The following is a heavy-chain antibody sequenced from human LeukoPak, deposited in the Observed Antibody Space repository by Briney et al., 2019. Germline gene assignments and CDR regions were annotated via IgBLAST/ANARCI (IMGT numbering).Heavy chain of an antibody. J-gene: IGHJ4*02. CDR1: GFIFNKHA. V-gene: IGHV3-23*01. D-gene: IGHD4/OR15-4a*01. CDR2: LSGSGSST. CDR3: AKERDYGPADY. Sequence: GGSLRLSCAASGFIFNKHAMSWVRQAPGKGLEWVSGLSGSGSSTDCADSVKGRFTVSRDNSKNTLFLQMNSLRAEDTAIYYCAKERDYGPADYWGQGTLVTVSS.